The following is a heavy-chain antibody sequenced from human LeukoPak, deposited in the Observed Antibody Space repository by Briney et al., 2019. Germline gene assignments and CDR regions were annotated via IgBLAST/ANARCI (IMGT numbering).Heavy chain of an antibody. D-gene: IGHD3-22*01. CDR2: IYYSGST. CDR1: GGSISSSSYY. Sequence: PSETLSLTCTVSGGSISSSSYYWGWIRQPPGKGLEWIGSIYYSGSTYYNPSLKSRVTISVDTSKNQFSLKLSSVTAADTAVYYCARVYWDYYDSSGYFYYFDYWGQGTLVTVSS. J-gene: IGHJ4*02. V-gene: IGHV4-39*01. CDR3: ARVYWDYYDSSGYFYYFDY.